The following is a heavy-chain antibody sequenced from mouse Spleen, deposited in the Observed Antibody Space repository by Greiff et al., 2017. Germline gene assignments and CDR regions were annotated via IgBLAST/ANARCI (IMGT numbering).Heavy chain of an antibody. CDR2: IYPGDGDT. V-gene: IGHV1-82*01. Sequence: VQLQQSGPELVKPGASVKISCKASGYAFSSSWMNWVKQRPGKGLEWIGRIYPGDGDTNYNEKFKGKATLTADKSSSTAYMQLSSLTSEDSAVYFCARGEAYYSNLFAYWGQGTPVTVS. CDR1: GYAFSSSW. CDR3: ARGEAYYSNLFAY. J-gene: IGHJ3*01. D-gene: IGHD2-5*01.